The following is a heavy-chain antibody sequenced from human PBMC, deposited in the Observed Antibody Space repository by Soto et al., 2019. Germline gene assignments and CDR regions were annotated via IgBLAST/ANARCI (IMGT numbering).Heavy chain of an antibody. D-gene: IGHD1-26*01. CDR1: GYTFTSYA. CDR3: ARARREWELPLDFDY. Sequence: ASVKVSCTASGYTFTSYAMHWVRQAPGQRLEWMGWINAGNGNTKYSQKFQGRVTITRDTSASTAYMELSSLRSEDTAVYYCARARREWELPLDFDYWGQGTLVTVSS. CDR2: INAGNGNT. J-gene: IGHJ4*02. V-gene: IGHV1-3*01.